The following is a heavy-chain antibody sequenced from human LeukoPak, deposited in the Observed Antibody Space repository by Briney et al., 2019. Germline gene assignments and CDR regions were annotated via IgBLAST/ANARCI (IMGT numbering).Heavy chain of an antibody. CDR2: IYYTGSA. V-gene: IGHV4-31*03. J-gene: IGHJ4*02. CDR1: GGSINSGDYY. Sequence: PSETLPLTCTVSGGSINSGDYYWTWIRQYPGKGLEWIGNIYYTGSAYYNPSLRSRVTISVDTSKNQFSLRLSAVTAADTAVYSCARRGQDTSTVYYNYFNHWGQGILVTVSS. D-gene: IGHD5-18*01. CDR3: ARRGQDTSTVYYNYFNH.